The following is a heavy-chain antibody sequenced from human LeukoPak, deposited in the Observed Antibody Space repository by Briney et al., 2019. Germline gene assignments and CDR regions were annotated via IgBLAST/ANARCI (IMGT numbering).Heavy chain of an antibody. J-gene: IGHJ4*02. D-gene: IGHD3-9*01. Sequence: ASVKVSCKASGYTFTSYDINWVRQATGQGLEWMGWMNPNSGNTGYAQKFQGRVTMTRNTSISTAYMELSSLRPEDTAVYYCASRVYDILTGKGDYWGQGTLVTVSS. CDR3: ASRVYDILTGKGDY. CDR2: MNPNSGNT. V-gene: IGHV1-8*01. CDR1: GYTFTSYD.